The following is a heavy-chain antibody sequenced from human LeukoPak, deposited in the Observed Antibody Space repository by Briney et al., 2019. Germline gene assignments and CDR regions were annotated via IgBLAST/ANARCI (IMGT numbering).Heavy chain of an antibody. CDR3: AREGTDYYDSSAKDAFDI. CDR1: GFTFSSYW. Sequence: GGSLRLSCAASGFTFSSYWMHWVRQVPGKGLVWVSRINGDGSSTSYADSVKGRFTISRDNAKNTLFLQMNSLRAEDTAVYYCAREGTDYYDSSAKDAFDIWGQGTTVTVSS. CDR2: INGDGSST. J-gene: IGHJ3*02. D-gene: IGHD3-22*01. V-gene: IGHV3-74*01.